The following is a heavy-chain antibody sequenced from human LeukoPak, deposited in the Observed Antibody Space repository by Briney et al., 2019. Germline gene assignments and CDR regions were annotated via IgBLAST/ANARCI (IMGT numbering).Heavy chain of an antibody. CDR3: ARDLMT. Sequence: SETLSLTCAVYGGFFSGKYWTWIRQPPHKGLGWIGEITHSGSTYYNPSLKSRVTISVDTSRNQFSLKLTSVTAADTAVYYCARDLMTWGQGTLVTVSS. CDR2: ITHSGST. J-gene: IGHJ4*02. CDR1: GGFFSGKY. V-gene: IGHV4-34*01.